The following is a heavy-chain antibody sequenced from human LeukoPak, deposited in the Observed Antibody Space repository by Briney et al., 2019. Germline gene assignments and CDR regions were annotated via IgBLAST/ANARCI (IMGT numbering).Heavy chain of an antibody. D-gene: IGHD3-3*01. CDR2: IIPIFGTA. V-gene: IGHV1-69*01. J-gene: IGHJ6*03. CDR1: GGTFSSYA. CDR3: ARDPPRDFGVVIMGGDYYMDV. Sequence: SVKVSCKASGGTFSSYAISWVRQAPGQGLEWMGGIIPIFGTANYAQKFQGRVTITADESTGTAYMELSSLRSEDTAVYYRARDPPRDFGVVIMGGDYYMDVWGKGTTVTVSS.